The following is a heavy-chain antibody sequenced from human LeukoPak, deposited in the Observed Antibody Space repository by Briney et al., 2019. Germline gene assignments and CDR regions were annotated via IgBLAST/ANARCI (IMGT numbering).Heavy chain of an antibody. J-gene: IGHJ4*02. CDR1: GFTFSSYA. CDR2: ISYDGSNK. Sequence: PGGSLRLACAASGFTFSSYAMDWVRQAPGKGLEWVAVISYDGSNKYYADSVKGRFTISRDNSKNTLYLQMNSLRAEDTAVYYCATRRGGGPYYFDYWGQGTLVTVSS. V-gene: IGHV3-30*14. D-gene: IGHD2-15*01. CDR3: ATRRGGGPYYFDY.